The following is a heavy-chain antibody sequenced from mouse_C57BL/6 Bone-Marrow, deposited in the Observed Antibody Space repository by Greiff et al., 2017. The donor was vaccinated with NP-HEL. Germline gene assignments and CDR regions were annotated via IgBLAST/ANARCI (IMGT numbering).Heavy chain of an antibody. D-gene: IGHD1-1*01. Sequence: QVQLQQPGAELVKPGASVKLSCKASGYTFTSYWMHWVKQRPGQGLEWIGMLHPNSGSTNYNDNFKSKATLTVDKSYSKAYMQLSSLTAEYSAAYYCARRHYYSSSRFAYWGQGTPLTVSS. V-gene: IGHV1-64*01. CDR1: GYTFTSYW. CDR2: LHPNSGST. CDR3: ARRHYYSSSRFAY. J-gene: IGHJ2*01.